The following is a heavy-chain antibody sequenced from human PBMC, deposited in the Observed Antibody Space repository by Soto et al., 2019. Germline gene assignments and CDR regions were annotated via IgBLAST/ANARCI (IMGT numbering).Heavy chain of an antibody. V-gene: IGHV3-23*01. CDR1: GFTFSMFA. D-gene: IGHD2-15*01. Sequence: EVQLLESGGGLVQPGGSLRLSCAASGFTFSMFAMTWVRQAPGKGLEWVSAIGGSGVGTYYADSVKGRFTISRDNSKNNLYLHMNSLRAEDTAVYFCAKGASRIPYGMDVWGQGTTVTVPS. CDR3: AKGASRIPYGMDV. J-gene: IGHJ6*02. CDR2: IGGSGVGT.